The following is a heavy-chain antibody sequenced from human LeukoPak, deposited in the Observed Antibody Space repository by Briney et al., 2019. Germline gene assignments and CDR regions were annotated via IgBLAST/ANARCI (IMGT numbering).Heavy chain of an antibody. J-gene: IGHJ4*02. CDR1: GYTFTGYY. CDR2: INPNSGGT. CDR3: ARESTIFGVVIQLDY. V-gene: IGHV1-2*02. D-gene: IGHD3-3*01. Sequence: EASVKVSCKASGYTFTGYYMHWVRQAPGQGLEWMGWINPNSGGTNYAQKFQGRVTMTRDTSISTAYMELSRLRSDDTAVYYCARESTIFGVVIQLDYWGQGTLVTVSS.